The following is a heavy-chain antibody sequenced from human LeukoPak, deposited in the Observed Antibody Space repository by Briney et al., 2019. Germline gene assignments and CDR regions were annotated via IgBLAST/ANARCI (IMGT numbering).Heavy chain of an antibody. CDR2: ISSSGSTI. Sequence: GGSLRLSCAASGFTFSDYYMSWIRQAPGKGLEWVSYISSSGSTIYYADSVKGRFTISRDNAKNSLYLQMNSLRAEDTAVYYRARDYGSGSYTFDYWGQGTLVTVSS. CDR1: GFTFSDYY. D-gene: IGHD3-10*01. V-gene: IGHV3-11*01. J-gene: IGHJ4*02. CDR3: ARDYGSGSYTFDY.